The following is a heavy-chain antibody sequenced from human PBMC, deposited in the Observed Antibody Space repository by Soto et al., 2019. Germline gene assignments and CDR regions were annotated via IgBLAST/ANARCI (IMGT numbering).Heavy chain of an antibody. CDR3: ARDRIYSSGWYTAKDYYGMDV. J-gene: IGHJ6*02. V-gene: IGHV4-59*01. D-gene: IGHD6-19*01. Sequence: SETLSLTCTVSGGSISSYYWSWIRQPPGKGLEWIGYIYYSGSTNYNPSLKSRVTISVDTSKNQFSLKLSSVTAADTAVYYCARDRIYSSGWYTAKDYYGMDVWGQGTTVTVSS. CDR2: IYYSGST. CDR1: GGSISSYY.